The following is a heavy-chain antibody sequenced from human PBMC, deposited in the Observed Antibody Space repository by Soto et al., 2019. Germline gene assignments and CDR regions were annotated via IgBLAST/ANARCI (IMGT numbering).Heavy chain of an antibody. CDR2: IYSGGST. D-gene: IGHD2-8*01. CDR1: GFTVSSNY. CDR3: ARSHVGVCYGCTYYMDV. Sequence: EVQLVESGGGLVQPGGSLRLSCAASGFTVSSNYMSWVRQAPGKGLEWVSVIYSGGSTYYADSVKGRFTISRDNSKNTLYLQMNSLRAEDTAVYYCARSHVGVCYGCTYYMDVWGKGTTVTVSS. J-gene: IGHJ6*03. V-gene: IGHV3-66*01.